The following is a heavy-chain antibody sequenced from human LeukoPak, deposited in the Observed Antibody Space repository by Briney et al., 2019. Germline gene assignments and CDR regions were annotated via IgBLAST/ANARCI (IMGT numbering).Heavy chain of an antibody. Sequence: GGSLRLSCAASGFTFGDYAMSWVRQAPGKGLEWGGFIRSKAYGGITEYAASVKGRLTISRDDSKSIAYLQMNSLNTEDTAVYYCTREGYFDWLLTPDYWGQGSLVTVSS. V-gene: IGHV3-49*04. J-gene: IGHJ4*02. D-gene: IGHD3-9*01. CDR1: GFTFGDYA. CDR2: IRSKAYGGIT. CDR3: TREGYFDWLLTPDY.